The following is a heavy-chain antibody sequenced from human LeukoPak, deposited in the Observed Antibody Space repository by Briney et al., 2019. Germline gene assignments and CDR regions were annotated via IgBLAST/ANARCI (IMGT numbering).Heavy chain of an antibody. CDR2: IYYSGST. CDR1: GGSISSSSYY. CDR3: ARRRAVGMATRSVDY. Sequence: SETLSLTCTVSGGSISSSSYYWGWIRQPPGKGLEWIGSIYYSGSTYYNPSLKSRVTISVGTSKNQFSLKLSSVTAADTAVYYCARRRAVGMATRSVDYWGQGTLVTVSS. V-gene: IGHV4-39*01. D-gene: IGHD5-24*01. J-gene: IGHJ4*02.